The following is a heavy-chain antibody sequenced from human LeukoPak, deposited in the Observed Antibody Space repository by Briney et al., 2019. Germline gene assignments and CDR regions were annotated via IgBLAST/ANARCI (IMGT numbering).Heavy chain of an antibody. D-gene: IGHD3-16*01. J-gene: IGHJ4*02. CDR2: ISSSSDTI. Sequence: SGGSLRLSCAASGFSFSSHSMNWVRQAPGKGLEWVSFISSSSDTIYYADSVKGRFTISRDNAKNSLYLQMNSLRAEDTAVYYCARDYPMIRIKYYFDYWGQGTLVTVSS. V-gene: IGHV3-48*04. CDR3: ARDYPMIRIKYYFDY. CDR1: GFSFSSHS.